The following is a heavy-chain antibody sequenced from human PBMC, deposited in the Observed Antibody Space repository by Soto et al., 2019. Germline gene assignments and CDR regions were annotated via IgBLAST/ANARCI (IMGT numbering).Heavy chain of an antibody. CDR2: IYYSGST. CDR3: ARLSSTVTPNDY. D-gene: IGHD4-17*01. Sequence: SETLSLTCTVSGGSISSSNYYWGWIRQPPGKGLEWIGSIYYSGSTYYNPSLKSRVTISVDTSKIQFSLKLTSVTAADTAVYYCARLSSTVTPNDYWGQGTLVTVSS. V-gene: IGHV4-39*01. J-gene: IGHJ4*02. CDR1: GGSISSSNYY.